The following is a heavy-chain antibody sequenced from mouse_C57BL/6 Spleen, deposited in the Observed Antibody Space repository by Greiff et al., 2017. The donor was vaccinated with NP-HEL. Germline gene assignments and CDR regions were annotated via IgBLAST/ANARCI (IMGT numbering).Heavy chain of an antibody. V-gene: IGHV5-4*03. CDR1: GFTFSSYA. D-gene: IGHD1-1*01. J-gene: IGHJ1*03. Sequence: EVKLVESGGGLVKPGGSLKLSCAASGFTFSSYAMSWVRQTPEKRLEWVATISDGGSYTYSPDNVKGRFTISRDNAKNNLYLQMSHLKSEDTAMYYCARGTTVVAKGYFDVWGTGTTVTVSS. CDR3: ARGTTVVAKGYFDV. CDR2: ISDGGSYT.